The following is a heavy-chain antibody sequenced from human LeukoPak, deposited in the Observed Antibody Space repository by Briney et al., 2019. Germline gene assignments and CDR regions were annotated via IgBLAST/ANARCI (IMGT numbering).Heavy chain of an antibody. V-gene: IGHV3-21*01. D-gene: IGHD1-14*01. CDR1: GGTFSPYS. Sequence: GGSLRLSCADSGGTFSPYSINWVRQAPGKGLEWASSIGSGGTDRYYADAVKGRFTISRDNAKSLLYLQMNSLRVEDTAVYYCATETNGRHYDFWGQGTVVTVSS. J-gene: IGHJ4*02. CDR3: ATETNGRHYDF. CDR2: IGSGGTDR.